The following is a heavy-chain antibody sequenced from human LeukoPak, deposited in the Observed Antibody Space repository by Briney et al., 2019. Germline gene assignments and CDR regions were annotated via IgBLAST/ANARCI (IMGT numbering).Heavy chain of an antibody. V-gene: IGHV1-46*01. CDR2: IYPRDGST. CDR1: GYSFTSNY. CDR3: ARDQEGFDY. J-gene: IGHJ4*02. Sequence: ASVKVSCKVSGYSFTSNYIHWVRQAPGQGLEWMGMIYPRDGSTSYAQRFQDRVTVTRDTSTSTVHMELSGLRSEDTAVYYCARDQEGFDYWGQGTLVTVSS.